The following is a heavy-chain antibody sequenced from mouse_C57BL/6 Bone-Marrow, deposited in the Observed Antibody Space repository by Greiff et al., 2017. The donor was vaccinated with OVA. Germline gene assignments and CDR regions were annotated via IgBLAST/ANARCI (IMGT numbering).Heavy chain of an antibody. CDR3: TTDSQEDY. D-gene: IGHD3-3*01. CDR2: IDPENGDT. V-gene: IGHV14-4*01. CDR1: GFNIKDDY. J-gene: IGHJ4*01. Sequence: EVKVVESGAELVRPGASVKLSCTASGFNIKDDYMHWVKQRPEQGLEWIGWIDPENGDTEYASKFQGKATITADTSSNTAYLQLSSLTSEDTAVYYCTTDSQEDYWGQGTSVTVSS.